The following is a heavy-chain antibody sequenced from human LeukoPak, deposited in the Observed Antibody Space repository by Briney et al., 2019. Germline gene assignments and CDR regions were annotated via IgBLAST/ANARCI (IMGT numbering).Heavy chain of an antibody. Sequence: GSLRLSCVASGFSFSSYSMSWVRQAPGKGLEWVSYISGSSTITYDADSVKGRFTISRDNAQNSLYLQMNGLRDEDTAVYYCARVRDSSGYYFVNYFDKWGQGILVTVSS. V-gene: IGHV3-48*02. CDR3: ARVRDSSGYYFVNYFDK. CDR2: ISGSSTIT. D-gene: IGHD3-22*01. CDR1: GFSFSSYS. J-gene: IGHJ4*02.